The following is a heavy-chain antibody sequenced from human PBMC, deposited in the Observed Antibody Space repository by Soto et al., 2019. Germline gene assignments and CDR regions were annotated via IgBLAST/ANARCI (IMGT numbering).Heavy chain of an antibody. V-gene: IGHV3-30*03. J-gene: IGHJ3*02. D-gene: IGHD2-15*01. Sequence: QVQVVESGGGVVQPGGSLRLSCAASGFTLSSHAMHWVRQAPGKGLEWVAVISHDGRNNYYADSVKGRFSISRDNSKSTLSLQMNSLRAEDTALYYCARDRDEHGGTSDAFDMWGQGTMVTVSS. CDR1: GFTLSSHA. CDR2: ISHDGRNN. CDR3: ARDRDEHGGTSDAFDM.